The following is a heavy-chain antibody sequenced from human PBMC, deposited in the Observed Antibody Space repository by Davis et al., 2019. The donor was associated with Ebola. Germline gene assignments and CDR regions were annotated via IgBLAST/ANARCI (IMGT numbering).Heavy chain of an antibody. Sequence: GESLKISCVASEFTFRDYSINWIRQAPGKGLEWMSIISHDGSNRFYADSVKGRFIISRDNYENTLFLQMNSLRVEDTAVYFCARDPSGGSGWSVGYYGMDVWGKGTTVTVSS. D-gene: IGHD6-19*01. CDR1: EFTFRDYS. CDR2: ISHDGSNR. J-gene: IGHJ6*04. V-gene: IGHV3-30*07. CDR3: ARDPSGGSGWSVGYYGMDV.